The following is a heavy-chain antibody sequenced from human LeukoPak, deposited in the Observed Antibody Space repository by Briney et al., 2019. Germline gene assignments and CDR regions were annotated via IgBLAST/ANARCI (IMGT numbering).Heavy chain of an antibody. Sequence: GGSLRLSCAASGFTFTSYSMNWVRQAPGKGLEWVSTISGGGGSTYYADSVKGRFTISRDNSKNSLYLQMNSLRAEDAAVYYCARFRTWGDKAFDYWGQGTLVTVSS. CDR3: ARFRTWGDKAFDY. CDR2: ISGGGGST. CDR1: GFTFTSYS. J-gene: IGHJ4*02. D-gene: IGHD2-21*02. V-gene: IGHV3-23*01.